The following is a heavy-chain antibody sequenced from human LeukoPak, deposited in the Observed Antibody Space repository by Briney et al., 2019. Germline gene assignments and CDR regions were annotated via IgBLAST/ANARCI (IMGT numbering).Heavy chain of an antibody. CDR2: INHSGST. Sequence: PSETLSLTCAVYGGSFSGYYWSWIRQPPGKGLEWIGEINHSGSTNYNPSLKSRVTISVDTSKNKFSLKLSSVTAADTAVYYCARGLWFGELTPFDPWGQGTLVTVSS. CDR1: GGSFSGYY. V-gene: IGHV4-34*01. CDR3: ARGLWFGELTPFDP. J-gene: IGHJ5*02. D-gene: IGHD3-10*01.